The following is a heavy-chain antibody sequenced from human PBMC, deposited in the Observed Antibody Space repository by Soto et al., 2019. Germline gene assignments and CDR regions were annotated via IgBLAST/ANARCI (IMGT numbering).Heavy chain of an antibody. Sequence: QVQLVESGGGVVQPGRSLRLSCAASGFTFSSSGIHWVRQAPGKGLELVAVISYDGGNKYYVDSVKGRFTISRDNSKNTLYLQVNSVRAEDTAVYYCATDFSGWYGASEYGFWGQGTLVTVSS. D-gene: IGHD6-19*01. CDR2: ISYDGGNK. J-gene: IGHJ4*02. CDR1: GFTFSSSG. CDR3: ATDFSGWYGASEYGF. V-gene: IGHV3-30*03.